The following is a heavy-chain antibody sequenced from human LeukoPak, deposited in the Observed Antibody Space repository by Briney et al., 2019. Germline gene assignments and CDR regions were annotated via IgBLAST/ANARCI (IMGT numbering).Heavy chain of an antibody. CDR2: IWYDGGNK. V-gene: IGHV3-30*02. CDR1: GFTFNNYG. CDR3: AKAWSYCSSTSCSAPGY. J-gene: IGHJ4*02. D-gene: IGHD2-2*01. Sequence: PGGSLRLSCAASGFTFNNYGMHWVRQAPGKGLEWVAFIWYDGGNKYYADSVKGRFTISRDNSKNTLYLQMSSLRAEDTAVYYCAKAWSYCSSTSCSAPGYWGQGTLVTVSS.